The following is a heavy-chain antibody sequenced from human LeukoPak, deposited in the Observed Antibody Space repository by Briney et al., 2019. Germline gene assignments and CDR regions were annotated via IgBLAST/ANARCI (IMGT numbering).Heavy chain of an antibody. CDR3: ARELLDIVVVVAARNALDI. D-gene: IGHD2-15*01. CDR1: GYTFTGYY. J-gene: IGHJ3*02. CDR2: INPNSGGT. Sequence: ASVKVSCKASGYTFTGYYMHWVRQAPGQGLEWMGWINPNSGGTNYAQEFQGRVTMTRDTSISTAYMELSRLRSGDTAVYYCARELLDIVVVVAARNALDIWGQGTMVTVSS. V-gene: IGHV1-2*02.